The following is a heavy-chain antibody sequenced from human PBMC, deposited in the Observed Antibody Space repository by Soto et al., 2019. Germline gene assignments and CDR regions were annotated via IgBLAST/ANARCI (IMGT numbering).Heavy chain of an antibody. CDR2: MNPNSGGT. V-gene: IGHV1-2*02. D-gene: IGHD6-6*01. Sequence: QVQLVQSGAEVKKPGASVKVSCKASGYTFTGYYIHWVRQVPGQGLEWMGWMNPNSGGTNYAQRFQGRVTFTRDTSINTAYMEMTSLTSDDTAVFYCARSTAARLENDFWGQGTLVTVSS. CDR1: GYTFTGYY. J-gene: IGHJ4*02. CDR3: ARSTAARLENDF.